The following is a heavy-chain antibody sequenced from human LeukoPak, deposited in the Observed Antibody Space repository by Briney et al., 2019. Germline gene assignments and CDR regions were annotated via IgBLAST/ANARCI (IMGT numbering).Heavy chain of an antibody. CDR1: GYTFTSYH. J-gene: IGHJ4*02. CDR2: INPSGGST. CDR3: ARGYCSTTTCRNYFEY. Sequence: VASVKVSCKASGYTFTSYHMHWVRQAPGQGLEWRGIINPSGGSTSYPREFQGRVTMTRDTSTSTVYMELTSLRSEDTAVYYCARGYCSTTTCRNYFEYWGQGTLVTVSS. D-gene: IGHD2-2*01. V-gene: IGHV1-46*01.